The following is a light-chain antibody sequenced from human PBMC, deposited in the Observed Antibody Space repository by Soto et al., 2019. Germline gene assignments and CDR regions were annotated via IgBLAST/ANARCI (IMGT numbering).Light chain of an antibody. V-gene: IGLV1-40*01. Sequence: QSVLTQPPSVSGAPGQRVTISCTGSSSNIGAGFDVHWYHQIAGTAPKLLIYSNNQRPSGVPDRFSGSKSGTSASLAISGLQSEDEADYYCAAWDDSLNGQGVFGTGTKLTVL. CDR1: SSNIGAGFD. CDR2: SNN. CDR3: AAWDDSLNGQGV. J-gene: IGLJ1*01.